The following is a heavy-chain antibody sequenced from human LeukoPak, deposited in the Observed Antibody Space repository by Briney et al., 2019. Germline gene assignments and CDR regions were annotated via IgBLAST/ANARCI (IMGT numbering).Heavy chain of an antibody. D-gene: IGHD2-21*02. V-gene: IGHV3-21*04. CDR2: ISSSKTYI. CDR3: AKSHHVTAIDY. CDR1: GFTFSSYS. Sequence: PGGSLRLSCAASGFTFSSYSMSWVRQAPGKGLEWVSSISSSKTYIYYAGSVKGRFTISRDNSKNTLYLQMNSLRADDTAVYYCAKSHHVTAIDYWGQGTLVTVSS. J-gene: IGHJ4*02.